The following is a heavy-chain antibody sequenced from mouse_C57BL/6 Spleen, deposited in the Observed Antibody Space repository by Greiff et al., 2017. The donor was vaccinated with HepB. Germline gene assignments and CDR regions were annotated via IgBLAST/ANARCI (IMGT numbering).Heavy chain of an antibody. D-gene: IGHD1-1*01. CDR1: GYAFSSYW. V-gene: IGHV1-80*01. CDR3: ARSGGSPYFDY. J-gene: IGHJ2*01. Sequence: VKLVESGAELVKPGASVKISCKASGYAFSSYWMNWVKQRPGKGLEWIGQIYPGDGDTNYNGKFKGKATLTADKSSSTAYMQLSSLTSEDSAVYFCARSGGSPYFDYWGQGTTLTVSS. CDR2: IYPGDGDT.